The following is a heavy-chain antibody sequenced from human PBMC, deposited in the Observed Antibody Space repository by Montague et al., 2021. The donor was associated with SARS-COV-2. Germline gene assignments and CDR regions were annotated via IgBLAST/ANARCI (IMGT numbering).Heavy chain of an antibody. V-gene: IGHV4-59*08. CDR1: GGYINDYY. CDR2: VYFTGST. CDR3: ARHRGFGDFWALGY. D-gene: IGHD3-10*01. Sequence: SETLSLTCSVSGGYINDYYWSWIRQSPGKRLEWIGYVYFTGSTDYNPSLKSRVTISVDTSKNQFSLQLASVTAADTAVYYCARHRGFGDFWALGYWGQGTPVAVSS. J-gene: IGHJ4*02.